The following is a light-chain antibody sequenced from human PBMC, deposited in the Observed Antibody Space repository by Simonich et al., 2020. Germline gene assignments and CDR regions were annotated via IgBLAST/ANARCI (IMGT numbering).Light chain of an antibody. CDR1: QVFSSA. CDR3: QQFNSYPLT. Sequence: AIQLTQSPSSLSASVGDRVTITCREIQVFSSALAWYQQKPGKAPKLLIYDASSLESGVPSRFSGSGSGTDFTLTISSLQPEDFATYYCQQFNSYPLTFGGGTKVEIK. J-gene: IGKJ4*01. V-gene: IGKV1-13*02. CDR2: DAS.